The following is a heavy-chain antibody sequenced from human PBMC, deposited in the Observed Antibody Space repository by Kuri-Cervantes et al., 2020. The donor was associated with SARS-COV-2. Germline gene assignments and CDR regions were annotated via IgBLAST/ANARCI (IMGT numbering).Heavy chain of an antibody. CDR2: INPSGGST. J-gene: IGHJ4*02. CDR3: ARVSNDSSGYNTGAFDY. CDR1: GGTLSRFA. D-gene: IGHD3-22*01. Sequence: ASVKVSCKASGGTLSRFALTWVRQAPGQGLEWMGIINPSGGSTSYAQKFQGRVTMTRDTSTSTVYMELSSLRSEDTAVYYCARVSNDSSGYNTGAFDYWGQGTLVTVSS. V-gene: IGHV1-46*01.